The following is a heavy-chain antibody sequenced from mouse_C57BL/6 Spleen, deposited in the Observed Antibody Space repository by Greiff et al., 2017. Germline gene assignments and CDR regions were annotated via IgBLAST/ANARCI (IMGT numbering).Heavy chain of an antibody. V-gene: IGHV5-6*01. J-gene: IGHJ2*01. CDR1: GFTFSSYG. D-gene: IGHD4-1*01. CDR2: ISSGGSYT. Sequence: DVHLVESGGDLVKPGGSLKLSCAASGFTFSSYGMSWVRQTPDKRLEWVATISSGGSYTYYPDSVKGRFTISRDNAKNTLYLQMSSLKSEDTAMYYCARPTGTGYYFDYWGQGTTLTVSS. CDR3: ARPTGTGYYFDY.